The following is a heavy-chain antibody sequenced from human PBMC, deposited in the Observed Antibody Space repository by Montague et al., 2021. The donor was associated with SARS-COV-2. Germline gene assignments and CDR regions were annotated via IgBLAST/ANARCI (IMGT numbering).Heavy chain of an antibody. J-gene: IGHJ6*02. Sequence: CAISGDSVSSNSAAWNWIRQSPSRGLEWLGRTYYRSKWYNGYAVSVKSRITINPDTSKNQFSLQLNSVTPEDMAVYYCARQPLGYDFVYYYYGMDVWGQGTTVTVSS. V-gene: IGHV6-1*01. CDR2: TYYRSKWYN. CDR1: GDSVSSNSAA. D-gene: IGHD5-12*01. CDR3: ARQPLGYDFVYYYYGMDV.